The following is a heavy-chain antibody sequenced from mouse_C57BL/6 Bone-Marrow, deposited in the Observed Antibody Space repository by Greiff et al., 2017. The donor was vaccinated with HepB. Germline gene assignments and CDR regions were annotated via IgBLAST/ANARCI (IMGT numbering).Heavy chain of an antibody. CDR3: ALDYSNYDAMDY. J-gene: IGHJ4*01. D-gene: IGHD2-5*01. V-gene: IGHV1-26*01. CDR1: GYTFTDYY. CDR2: INPNNGGT. Sequence: EVQLQQSGPELVKPGASVKISCKASGYTFTDYYMNWVKQSHGKSLEWIGDINPNNGGTSYNQKFKGKATLTVDKSSSTAYMELRSLTSEDSAVYYCALDYSNYDAMDYWGQGTSVTVSS.